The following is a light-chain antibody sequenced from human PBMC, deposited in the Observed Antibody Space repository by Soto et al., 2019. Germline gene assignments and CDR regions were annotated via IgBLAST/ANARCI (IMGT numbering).Light chain of an antibody. J-gene: IGLJ1*01. Sequence: QSALTQPASVSGSPGQSITIFCTGTSSDVGTRNFVSWYQQHPGKAPKLMIYQVTNRPSGVSNRFSGSKSGNTASLTISGLQAEDEADYYCSSYTDSTNYVFGTGTKLTVL. CDR3: SSYTDSTNYV. CDR1: SSDVGTRNF. V-gene: IGLV2-14*01. CDR2: QVT.